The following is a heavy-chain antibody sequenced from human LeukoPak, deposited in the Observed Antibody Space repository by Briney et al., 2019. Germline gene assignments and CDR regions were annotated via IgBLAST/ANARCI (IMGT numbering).Heavy chain of an antibody. J-gene: IGHJ4*02. D-gene: IGHD3-9*01. CDR1: GFTFSSYG. CDR2: ISGSGGST. V-gene: IGHV3-23*01. Sequence: GGTLRLSCAASGFTFSSYGMSWVRQAPGKGLEWVSAISGSGGSTYYADSVKGRFTISRDNSKNTLYLQMNSLRAEDTAVYYCAKAARYFDWFWDYWGQGTLVTVSS. CDR3: AKAARYFDWFWDY.